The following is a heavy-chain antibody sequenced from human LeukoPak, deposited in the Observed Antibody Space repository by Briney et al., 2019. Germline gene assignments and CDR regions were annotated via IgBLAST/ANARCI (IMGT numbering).Heavy chain of an antibody. D-gene: IGHD5-18*01. CDR3: ARGLRGYSYGYIPGPTPPFDY. CDR1: GFTFSSYS. Sequence: GGFLRLSCAASGFTFSSYSMNWVRQAPGKGLEWVSSISSSSSYIYYADSVKGRFTISRDNAKNSLYLQMNSLRAEDAAVYCCARGLRGYSYGYIPGPTPPFDYWGQGTLVTVSS. V-gene: IGHV3-21*01. J-gene: IGHJ4*02. CDR2: ISSSSSYI.